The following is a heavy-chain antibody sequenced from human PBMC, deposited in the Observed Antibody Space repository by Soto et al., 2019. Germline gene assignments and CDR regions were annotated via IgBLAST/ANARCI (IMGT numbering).Heavy chain of an antibody. CDR1: VASINICAYY. V-gene: IGHV4-30-4*01. Sequence: TLSLTCTVSVASINICAYYLSLIRQPPGKCLEWIGHMYYSGITYYNPSLESRAGISVDSSKSQVSLKLTSVTAADTVVYLCARILMNYYRLDYWGQGALVTVSS. D-gene: IGHD3-10*01. J-gene: IGHJ4*02. CDR2: MYYSGIT. CDR3: ARILMNYYRLDY.